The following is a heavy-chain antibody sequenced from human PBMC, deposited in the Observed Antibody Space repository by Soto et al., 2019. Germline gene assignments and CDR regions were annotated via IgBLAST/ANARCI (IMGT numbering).Heavy chain of an antibody. CDR1: GASISGFY. J-gene: IGHJ5*02. D-gene: IGHD1-1*01. Sequence: SETLSLTCTVSGASISGFYWSWIRKSAGKGLEWIGRIYATGTTDYNPSLKSRVVMSVDTSKKQFSLKLRSVTAADTAVYYCVRDGTKTLRDWFDPWGQGISVTVSS. CDR2: IYATGTT. CDR3: VRDGTKTLRDWFDP. V-gene: IGHV4-4*07.